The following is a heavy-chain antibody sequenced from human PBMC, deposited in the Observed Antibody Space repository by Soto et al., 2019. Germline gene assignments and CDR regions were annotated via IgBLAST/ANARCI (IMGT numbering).Heavy chain of an antibody. CDR1: GFSLSTTAEG. Sequence: QITLKESGPTLVKPTQTLTLTCTFSGFSLSTTAEGVGWIRQPPGKALEWLALIYWDDDERYSPSLKSRLTITKDTSKDHVVLTMTNVDPVDTATYYCAHGSCSSADCYPNPYLDYWGQGILVTVPS. V-gene: IGHV2-5*02. D-gene: IGHD2-2*01. CDR3: AHGSCSSADCYPNPYLDY. CDR2: IYWDDDE. J-gene: IGHJ4*02.